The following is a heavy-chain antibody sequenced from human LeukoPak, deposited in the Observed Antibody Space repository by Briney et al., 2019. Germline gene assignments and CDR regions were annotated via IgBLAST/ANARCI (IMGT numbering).Heavy chain of an antibody. D-gene: IGHD2-15*01. CDR3: ARDGYCSGGSCYPPDY. Sequence: SETLSLTCAVYGGSFSGYYWSWIRQPPGKGLEWIGGINHSGSTNYNPSLKSRVTISVDTSKNQFSLKLSSVTAADTAVYYCARDGYCSGGSCYPPDYWGQGTLVTVSS. V-gene: IGHV4-34*01. CDR1: GGSFSGYY. J-gene: IGHJ4*02. CDR2: INHSGST.